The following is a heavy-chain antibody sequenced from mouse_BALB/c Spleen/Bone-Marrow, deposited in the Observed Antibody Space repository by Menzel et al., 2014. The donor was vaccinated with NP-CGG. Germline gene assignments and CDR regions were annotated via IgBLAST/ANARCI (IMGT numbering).Heavy chain of an antibody. Sequence: VQLQQSGAELVEPGASVKLSCTASGFNIKDTYMHWVKQRPEQGLEWIGRIDPANGNTKYDPKFQGKATITADTSSNTAYLQLSSLTSEDTAVYYCARYYYGFYFDYWGQGTTLTVSS. D-gene: IGHD1-1*01. CDR1: GFNIKDTY. V-gene: IGHV14-3*02. CDR3: ARYYYGFYFDY. CDR2: IDPANGNT. J-gene: IGHJ2*01.